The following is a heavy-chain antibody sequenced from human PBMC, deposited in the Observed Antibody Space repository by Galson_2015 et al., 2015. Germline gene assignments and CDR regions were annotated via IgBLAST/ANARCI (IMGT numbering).Heavy chain of an antibody. J-gene: IGHJ4*02. CDR1: GFTFNNYD. CDR2: ISTIGSTI. Sequence: SLRLSCAASGFTFNNYDMNWVRQAPGEGLEWVSYISTIGSTIYYADSVKGRFTISRDNAKNSLYLQMNSLRAEDTAVYYCARHCSGNNCYSVYWGQGTLVTVSS. V-gene: IGHV3-48*03. D-gene: IGHD2-15*01. CDR3: ARHCSGNNCYSVY.